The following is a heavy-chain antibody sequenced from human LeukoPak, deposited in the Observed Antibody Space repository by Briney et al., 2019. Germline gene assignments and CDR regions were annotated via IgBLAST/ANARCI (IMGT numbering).Heavy chain of an antibody. CDR1: GGTFSSYA. CDR3: AHDSSSSFDDAFDI. V-gene: IGHV1-69*13. J-gene: IGHJ3*02. Sequence: ASVTVSCKASGGTFSSYAISWVRQAPGQGLEWMGGIIPIFGTANYAQKFQGRVTITADESTSTAYMELSSLRSEDTAVYYCAHDSSSSFDDAFDIWGQGTMVTVYS. CDR2: IIPIFGTA. D-gene: IGHD6-6*01.